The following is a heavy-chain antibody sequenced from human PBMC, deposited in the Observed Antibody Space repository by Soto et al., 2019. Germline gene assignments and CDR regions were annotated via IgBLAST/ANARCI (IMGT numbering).Heavy chain of an antibody. CDR3: AKDQVLRYFDWSKVVTNFDY. CDR2: ISGSGGST. Sequence: GGSLRLSCAASGFTFSSYAMSWVRQAPGKGLEWVSAISGSGGSTYYADSVKGRFTISRDNSKNTLYLQMNSLRAEDTAVYYCAKDQVLRYFDWSKVVTNFDYWGQGTLVTVS. V-gene: IGHV3-23*01. J-gene: IGHJ4*02. D-gene: IGHD3-9*01. CDR1: GFTFSSYA.